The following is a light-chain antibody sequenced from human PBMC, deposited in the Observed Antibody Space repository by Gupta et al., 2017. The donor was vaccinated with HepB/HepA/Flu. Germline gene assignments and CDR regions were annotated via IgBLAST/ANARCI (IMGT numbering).Light chain of an antibody. CDR2: DAS. CDR3: QQRSSWPSIT. J-gene: IGKJ4*01. CDR1: QSISKY. Sequence: EIVLTQSPATLSLSPGERATLSCRASQSISKYLAWYQQKPGQAPRLLIYDASSRDTAIPARFSGSGCGKDLTLTITSREPEDFAVYYCQQRSSWPSITFGGGTKVDIK. V-gene: IGKV3-11*01.